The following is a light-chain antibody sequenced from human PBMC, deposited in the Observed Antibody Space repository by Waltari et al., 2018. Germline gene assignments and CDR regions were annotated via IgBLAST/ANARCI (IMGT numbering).Light chain of an antibody. J-gene: IGKJ1*01. CDR3: MHSLQTPWT. CDR1: QSLLHSNGYNY. Sequence: DIVMTQSPLSLPVTPGEPASISCKSSQSLLHSNGYNYLGWYLQKPGQSPHLLIYLGSNRASGVPDRFSGSGSGTDFTLKISRLEAEDVGVYFCMHSLQTPWTFGQGTRVEIK. V-gene: IGKV2-28*01. CDR2: LGS.